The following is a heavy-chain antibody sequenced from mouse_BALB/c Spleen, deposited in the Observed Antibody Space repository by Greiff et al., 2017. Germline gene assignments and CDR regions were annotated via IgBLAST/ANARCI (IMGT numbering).Heavy chain of an antibody. CDR3: AREGNGYYY. V-gene: IGHV5-6-5*01. J-gene: IGHJ2*01. CDR1: GFTFSSYA. Sequence: EVQGVESGGGLVKPGGSLKLSCAASGFTFSSYAMSWVRQTPEKRLEWVASISSGGSTYYPDSVKGRFTISRDNARNILHLQMSSLRSEDTAMYYCAREGNGYYYWGQGTTLTVSS. CDR2: ISSGGST. D-gene: IGHD2-3*01.